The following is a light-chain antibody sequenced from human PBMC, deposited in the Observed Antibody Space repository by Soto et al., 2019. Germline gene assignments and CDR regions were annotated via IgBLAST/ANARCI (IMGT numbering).Light chain of an antibody. CDR1: NSNIGNNA. CDR3: AAWDDSLNGPV. CDR2: YDD. J-gene: IGLJ3*02. Sequence: QSVLTQPPSVSAAPGQRVTISCSGSNSNIGNNAVNSYQQLPGKAPKLLIHYDDRVPSGVSDRFSGSKSGTSASLAISALQSEDEADYYCAAWDDSLNGPVFGGGTKLTVL. V-gene: IGLV1-36*01.